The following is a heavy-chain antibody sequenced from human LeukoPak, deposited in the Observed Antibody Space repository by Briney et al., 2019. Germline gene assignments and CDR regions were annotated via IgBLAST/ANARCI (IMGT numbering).Heavy chain of an antibody. CDR3: VREERGQAMDY. V-gene: IGHV3-64*01. CDR2: ISSSDGST. CDR1: GFTFSLYA. J-gene: IGHJ4*02. D-gene: IGHD2-2*01. Sequence: GGSLRLSCIPSGFTFSLYAMHWVRQAPGKGLEYVSAISSSDGSTYCANSVKGRFTISRDNSKNTLYLQMGSLRPEDTGVYYCVREERGQAMDYWGQGTLVTVSS.